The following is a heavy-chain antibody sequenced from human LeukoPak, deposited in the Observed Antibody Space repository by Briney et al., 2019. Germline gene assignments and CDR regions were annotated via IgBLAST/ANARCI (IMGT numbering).Heavy chain of an antibody. V-gene: IGHV1-2*02. Sequence: VASVKVSCKASGYTFTSYDINWVRQAPGQGLEWMGWISPKSGGTNYAQKFQGRVTLTRDTSISTAYMEVSRLRSDDTAVYYCARVGSYGSGSYLSYWGQGSLVTVSS. CDR2: ISPKSGGT. J-gene: IGHJ4*02. D-gene: IGHD3-10*01. CDR1: GYTFTSYD. CDR3: ARVGSYGSGSYLSY.